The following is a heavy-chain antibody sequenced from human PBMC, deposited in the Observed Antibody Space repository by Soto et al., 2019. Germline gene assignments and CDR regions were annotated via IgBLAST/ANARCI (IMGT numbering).Heavy chain of an antibody. Sequence: QVQLVQSGAEVKKPGSSVKVSCKASGDTFRRYSITWVRQAPGQGLEWMGRINPIVEIPRYAQKFQGRVTITVDKTTTTAHMERTSLRSDDTAVYYCERDRRTNYDYYGMDVWGQGTTVTVTS. J-gene: IGHJ6*02. CDR2: INPIVEIP. CDR1: GDTFRRYS. V-gene: IGHV1-69*08. CDR3: ERDRRTNYDYYGMDV.